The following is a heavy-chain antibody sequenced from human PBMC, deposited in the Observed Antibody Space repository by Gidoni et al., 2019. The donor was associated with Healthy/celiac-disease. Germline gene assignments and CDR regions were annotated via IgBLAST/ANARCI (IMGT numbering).Heavy chain of an antibody. V-gene: IGHV3-33*01. CDR3: AREIVVVNPYFDY. D-gene: IGHD3-22*01. CDR2: IWYDGSNK. CDR1: GFTFSSYG. J-gene: IGHJ4*02. Sequence: QVQLVESGGGVVQPGRSLRLSCAAYGFTFSSYGMHWVRQAPGKGLEWVAVIWYDGSNKYYADSVKGRFTSSRDNSKNTLYLQMNSLRAEDTAVYYCAREIVVVNPYFDYWGQGTLVTVSS.